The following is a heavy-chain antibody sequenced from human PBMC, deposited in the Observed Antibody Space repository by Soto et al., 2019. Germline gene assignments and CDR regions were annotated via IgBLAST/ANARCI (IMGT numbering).Heavy chain of an antibody. CDR3: ARSSAVLRPDGLDV. Sequence: ASVKVSCKTSGYTFIAYYIHWVRQAPGQGPEWMGWLNPNSGGTKFAQKFKGWVTMTRDTSVTTAYLELSSLKSDDTAIYYCARSSAVLRPDGLDVWGQGTTVTVS. D-gene: IGHD3-10*02. J-gene: IGHJ6*02. CDR1: GYTFIAYY. CDR2: LNPNSGGT. V-gene: IGHV1-2*04.